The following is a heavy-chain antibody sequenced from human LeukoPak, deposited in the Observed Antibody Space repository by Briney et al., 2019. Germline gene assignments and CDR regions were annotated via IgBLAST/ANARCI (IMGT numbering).Heavy chain of an antibody. CDR2: ISYDGSNK. Sequence: GGSLRLSCAASGFTFSSYGMHWVRQAPGKGLEWVAVISYDGSNKYYADSVKGRFTISRDNSKNTLYLQMNSLRAEDTAVYYCAKDLGFVGATNHAFDIWGQGTEVTVSS. J-gene: IGHJ3*02. CDR1: GFTFSSYG. CDR3: AKDLGFVGATNHAFDI. V-gene: IGHV3-30*18. D-gene: IGHD1-26*01.